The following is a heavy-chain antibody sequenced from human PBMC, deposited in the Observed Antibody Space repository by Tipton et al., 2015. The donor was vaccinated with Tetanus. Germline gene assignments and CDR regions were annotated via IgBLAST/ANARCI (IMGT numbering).Heavy chain of an antibody. D-gene: IGHD3-10*01. CDR2: IFYSGST. V-gene: IGHV4-39*01. CDR1: GGSVSSSTYY. Sequence: TLSLTCTVSGGSVSSSTYYWVWIRQPPGKGLEWIGTIFYSGSTYYSPSLKSRVTTSIDSSNNQLSLTLRSVAAADTAVYYCARSVAPWTLTSVRAVRGVSSGYEFWGQGTLVTVSS. J-gene: IGHJ4*02. CDR3: ARSVAPWTLTSVRAVRGVSSGYEF.